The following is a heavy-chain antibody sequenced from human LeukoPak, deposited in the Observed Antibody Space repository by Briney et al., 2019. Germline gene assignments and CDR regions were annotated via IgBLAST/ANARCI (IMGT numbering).Heavy chain of an antibody. V-gene: IGHV3-30*18. Sequence: GGSLRPSCVASGFTFSSYGMHWVRQAPGKGLEWVVVISYDGSNKYYADSVKGRFTISRDNSKNTLYLQMNRLRAEDTAVYYCAKDYSGYYSYFDYWGQGTLVTVSS. CDR2: ISYDGSNK. CDR1: GFTFSSYG. CDR3: AKDYSGYYSYFDY. D-gene: IGHD3-22*01. J-gene: IGHJ4*02.